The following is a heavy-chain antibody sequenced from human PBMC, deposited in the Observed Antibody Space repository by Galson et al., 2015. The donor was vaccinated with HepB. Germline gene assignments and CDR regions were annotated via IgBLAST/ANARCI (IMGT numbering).Heavy chain of an antibody. CDR3: ARDPSDIVATTYAGYYYYMDV. D-gene: IGHD5-12*01. J-gene: IGHJ6*03. V-gene: IGHV1-69*10. Sequence: SVKVSCKASGGTFSSYAISWVRQAPGQGLEWMGGIIPILGIANYAQKFQGRVTITADKSTGTAYMELSSLRSEDTAVYYCARDPSDIVATTYAGYYYYMDVWGKGTTVTVSS. CDR2: IIPILGIA. CDR1: GGTFSSYA.